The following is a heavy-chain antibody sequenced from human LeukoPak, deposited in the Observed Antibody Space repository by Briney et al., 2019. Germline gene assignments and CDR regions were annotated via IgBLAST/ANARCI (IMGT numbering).Heavy chain of an antibody. CDR1: GYTFTSYG. CDR3: ARVSLVNYYYYYMDV. V-gene: IGHV1-18*01. J-gene: IGHJ6*03. D-gene: IGHD3-9*01. CDR2: ISAYNGNT. Sequence: ASVKVSCKASGYTFTSYGISWVRQAPGQGLEWMGWISAYNGNTNYAQKLQGRVTMTTDTSTSTAYMELRSLRPDDRAVYYCARVSLVNYYYYYMDVWGKGTTVTVSS.